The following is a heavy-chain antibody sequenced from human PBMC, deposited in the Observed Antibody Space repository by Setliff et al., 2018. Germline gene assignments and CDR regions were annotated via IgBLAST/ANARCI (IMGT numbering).Heavy chain of an antibody. J-gene: IGHJ6*03. CDR1: GFTLSRHA. CDR2: IWHDGSIQ. V-gene: IGHV3-30*19. Sequence: GGSLRLSCATSGFTLSRHAIHWVRQSPGRGLEWVAVIWHDGSIQYYTDSVKGRFNISRDNSKNMVYLQVNSLRGEDTAVYYCARLALTGYDSSGYYYALDYYYYMDVWGKGTTVTVSS. D-gene: IGHD3-22*01. CDR3: ARLALTGYDSSGYYYALDYYYYMDV.